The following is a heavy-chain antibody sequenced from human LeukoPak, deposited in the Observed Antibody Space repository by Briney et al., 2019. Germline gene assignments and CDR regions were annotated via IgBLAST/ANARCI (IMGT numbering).Heavy chain of an antibody. CDR1: GGSFRGYY. CDR3: ARARRTMLVFTSYYYYMDV. Sequence: SETLSLTCAVYGGSFRGYYWSWIRQPPGKGLEWVGGINHSGSTNYNPSLKSRVTISVDTSKNQFSLKLSSVTAADTAVYHCARARRTMLVFTSYYYYMDVWGKGTTVTVSS. D-gene: IGHD3-22*01. J-gene: IGHJ6*03. V-gene: IGHV4-34*01. CDR2: INHSGST.